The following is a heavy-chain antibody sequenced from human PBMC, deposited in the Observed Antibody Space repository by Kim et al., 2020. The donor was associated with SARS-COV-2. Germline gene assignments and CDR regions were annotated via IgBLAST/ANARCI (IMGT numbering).Heavy chain of an antibody. J-gene: IGHJ4*02. D-gene: IGHD6-19*01. CDR2: IWYDGSNK. CDR3: ARSGVAGTNAILRY. Sequence: GGSLRLSCAASGFTFSSYGMHWVRQAPGKGLEWVAVIWYDGSNKYYADSVKGRFTISRDNSKNTLYLQMNSLRAEDTAVYYCARSGVAGTNAILRYWGQGTLVTVSS. V-gene: IGHV3-33*01. CDR1: GFTFSSYG.